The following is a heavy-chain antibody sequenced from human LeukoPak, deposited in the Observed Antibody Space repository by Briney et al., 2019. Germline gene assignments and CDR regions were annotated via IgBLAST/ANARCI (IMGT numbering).Heavy chain of an antibody. V-gene: IGHV3-23*01. CDR1: GFTFSSYA. Sequence: GGSLRLSCAASGFTFSSYAMHWVRQAPGKGLEWVLGIDGSGDNTYYAGSVKGRFTISRDNSKDTLTLQMNSLRAEDTAVYYCAKADSYGGNSQLFDFWGQGTLVTVSS. J-gene: IGHJ4*02. CDR3: AKADSYGGNSQLFDF. D-gene: IGHD4-17*01. CDR2: IDGSGDNT.